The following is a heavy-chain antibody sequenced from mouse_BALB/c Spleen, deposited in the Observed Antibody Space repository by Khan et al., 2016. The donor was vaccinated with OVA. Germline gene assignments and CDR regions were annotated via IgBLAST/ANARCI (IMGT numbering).Heavy chain of an antibody. D-gene: IGHD2-4*01. V-gene: IGHV3-2*02. CDR2: INYSGNT. Sequence: EVQLQESGPGLVKPSQSLSLTCTVTGYSITSEYAWNWIRQFPGNKLEWMGYINYSGNTRFNPSLKSRTSITRDPSQNPFFLQLNSVTTEDTATYYCARKDYYDYDPFPYWGQGTLGTVAA. CDR1: GYSITSEYA. CDR3: ARKDYYDYDPFPY. J-gene: IGHJ3*01.